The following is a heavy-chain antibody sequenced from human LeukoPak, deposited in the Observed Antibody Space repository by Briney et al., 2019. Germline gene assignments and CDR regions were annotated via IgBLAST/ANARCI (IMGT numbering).Heavy chain of an antibody. Sequence: GGSLRLSCAASGFTFSSSAMHWVRQAPGKGLEYVSTISTNEITTYYANSVKGRFTISRDNSKNTLYLQMGSLRAEDMAVYYCARGAPHCSKTSCYSYYYGMDVWGQGTTVTVSS. CDR1: GFTFSSSA. V-gene: IGHV3-64*01. CDR2: ISTNEITT. J-gene: IGHJ6*02. D-gene: IGHD2-2*01. CDR3: ARGAPHCSKTSCYSYYYGMDV.